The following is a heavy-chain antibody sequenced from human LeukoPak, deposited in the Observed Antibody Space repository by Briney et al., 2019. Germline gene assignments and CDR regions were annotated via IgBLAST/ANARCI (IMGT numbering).Heavy chain of an antibody. D-gene: IGHD5-12*01. CDR1: GYSISSGYY. CDR2: IYHSGST. CDR3: ARAYSGYDFHY. Sequence: PSETLSLTCAVSGYSISSGYYWGWIRQPPGKGLEWIGSIYHSGSTYYNPSLKGRVTISVDTSKNQFSLKLSSVTAADTAVYYCARAYSGYDFHYWGQGTLVTVSS. V-gene: IGHV4-38-2*01. J-gene: IGHJ4*02.